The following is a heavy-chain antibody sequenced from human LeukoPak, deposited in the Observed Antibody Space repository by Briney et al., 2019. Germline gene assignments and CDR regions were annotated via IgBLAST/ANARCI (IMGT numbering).Heavy chain of an antibody. V-gene: IGHV6-1*01. Sequence: SQTLSLTCAISGDSVSSNSAAWNWLRQSPSRGLEWLGRTYYRSKWYNDYAVSVNSRITINPDTSKNQISLQLNSVTPEDTAVYYCARSSGSYSGLGDYWGQGTLVTVSS. CDR2: TYYRSKWYN. CDR1: GDSVSSNSAA. D-gene: IGHD6-19*01. CDR3: ARSSGSYSGLGDY. J-gene: IGHJ4*02.